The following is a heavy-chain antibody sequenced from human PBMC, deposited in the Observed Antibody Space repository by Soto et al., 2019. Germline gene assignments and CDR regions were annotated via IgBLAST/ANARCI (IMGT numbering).Heavy chain of an antibody. J-gene: IGHJ4*02. CDR3: AVIVLMVYANFDY. CDR1: GGSISSSSYY. V-gene: IGHV4-39*01. CDR2: IYYSGST. Sequence: QLQLQESGPGLVKPSETLSLTCTVSGGSISSSSYYWGWIRQPPGKGLEWIGSIYYSGSTYYNPSLKSRVTLSVDTSKNQFSLKLSSVTAADTAVYYCAVIVLMVYANFDYWGQGTLVTVSS. D-gene: IGHD2-8*01.